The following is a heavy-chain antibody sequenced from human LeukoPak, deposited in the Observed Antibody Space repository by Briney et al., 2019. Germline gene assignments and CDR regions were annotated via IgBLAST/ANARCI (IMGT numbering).Heavy chain of an antibody. CDR2: INHSGST. CDR3: ARRWYYYGSGSYPYYFDY. Sequence: SEALSLTCAVYGGSFSGYYWSRIRQPPGKGLEWIGEINHSGSTNYNPSLKSRVTISVDTSKNQFSLKLSSVTAADTAVYYCARRWYYYGSGSYPYYFDYWGQGTLVTVSS. CDR1: GGSFSGYY. D-gene: IGHD3-10*01. V-gene: IGHV4-34*01. J-gene: IGHJ4*02.